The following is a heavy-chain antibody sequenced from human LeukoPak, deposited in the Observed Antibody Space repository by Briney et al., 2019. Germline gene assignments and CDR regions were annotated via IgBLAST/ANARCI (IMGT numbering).Heavy chain of an antibody. CDR2: INPNSGGT. Sequence: GASVKVSCKASGYTFTGYYMHWVRQAPGQGLEWMGWINPNSGGTNYAQKFQGRVTMTRDTSISTAYMELSRLRSDDTAVYYCARCQVMGYSSSWYPPDFDYWGQGTLVTVPS. CDR3: ARCQVMGYSSSWYPPDFDY. V-gene: IGHV1-2*02. CDR1: GYTFTGYY. J-gene: IGHJ4*02. D-gene: IGHD6-13*01.